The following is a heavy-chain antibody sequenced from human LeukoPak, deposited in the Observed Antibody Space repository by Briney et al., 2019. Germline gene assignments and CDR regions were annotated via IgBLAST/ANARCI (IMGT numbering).Heavy chain of an antibody. CDR2: ISGSGSTI. CDR3: ARDEAIAAAGTPPYYFDY. V-gene: IGHV3-23*01. Sequence: GSLRLSCAASGFTFSSYAMSWVRQAPGKGLEWVSAISGSGSTIYYADSVKGRFTISRDNAKNSLYLQMNSLRAEDTAVYYCARDEAIAAAGTPPYYFDYWGQGTLVTVSS. D-gene: IGHD6-13*01. CDR1: GFTFSSYA. J-gene: IGHJ4*02.